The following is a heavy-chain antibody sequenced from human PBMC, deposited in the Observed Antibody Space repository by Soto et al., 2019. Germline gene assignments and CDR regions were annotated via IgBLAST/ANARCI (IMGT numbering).Heavy chain of an antibody. D-gene: IGHD2-15*01. Sequence: QVHLVESGGGVVQPGRSLRLSCAASGFTFSSYGMLWVRQAPGKGLEWVAVIWYNGCKKYYGESVKGRFTIFRDNSENTLHLEMSSLRAEDTAVYYCARQLAVPYAAYAMDVWGQGTTVTVSS. CDR3: ARQLAVPYAAYAMDV. CDR2: IWYNGCKK. V-gene: IGHV3-33*03. CDR1: GFTFSSYG. J-gene: IGHJ6*02.